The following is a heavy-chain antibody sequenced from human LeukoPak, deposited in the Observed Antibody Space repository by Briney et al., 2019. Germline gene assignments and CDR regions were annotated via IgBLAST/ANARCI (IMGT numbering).Heavy chain of an antibody. D-gene: IGHD3-9*01. Sequence: SSETLSLTCTVSGGSISSYYWSWIRQPPGKGLEWIGYIYYSGSTNYNPSLKSRVTISVDTSKNQFSLKLSSVTAADTAVYYCXXXXXXXYDILTGYPSFDYWGQGTLVTVSS. J-gene: IGHJ4*02. CDR2: IYYSGST. V-gene: IGHV4-59*01. CDR3: XXXXXXXYDILTGYPSFDY. CDR1: GGSISSYY.